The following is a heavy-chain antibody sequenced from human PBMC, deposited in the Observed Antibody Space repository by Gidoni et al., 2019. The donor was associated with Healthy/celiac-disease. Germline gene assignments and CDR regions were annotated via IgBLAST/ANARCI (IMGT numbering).Heavy chain of an antibody. CDR1: GGTFSSYA. CDR2: IIPILGIA. CDR3: ARDAGYSYSLGGMDV. J-gene: IGHJ6*02. Sequence: QVQLVQSGAEVQKPGSSVKVSCKASGGTFSSYAISWVRQAPGQGLEWMGRIIPILGIANYAQKFQGRVTITADKSTSTAYMELSSLRSEDTAVYYCARDAGYSYSLGGMDVWGQGTTVTVSS. D-gene: IGHD5-18*01. V-gene: IGHV1-69*09.